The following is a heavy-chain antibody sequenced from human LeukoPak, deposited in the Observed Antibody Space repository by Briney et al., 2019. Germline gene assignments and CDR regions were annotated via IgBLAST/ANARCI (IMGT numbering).Heavy chain of an antibody. CDR1: GGSISSSSYY. V-gene: IGHV4-39*07. J-gene: IGHJ4*02. D-gene: IGHD1-14*01. CDR2: VYYTGAS. CDR3: ARGAPPEN. Sequence: SETLSLTCTVSGGSISSSSYYWGWIRQPPGKGLEWIGSVYYTGASYYNPSLKSRDTISIDTSKKHFSLKLTSVTAADTAVYYCARGAPPENWGQGTLVTVSS.